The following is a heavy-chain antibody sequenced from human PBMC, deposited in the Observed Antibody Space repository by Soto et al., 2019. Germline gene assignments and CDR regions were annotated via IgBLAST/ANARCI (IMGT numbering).Heavy chain of an antibody. CDR3: ARVSKPSNYYDSSGYYY. CDR2: ISAYNGNT. V-gene: IGHV1-18*01. D-gene: IGHD3-22*01. Sequence: QVQLVQSGAEVKKPGASVKVSCKASGYTFTSYGISWVRQAPGQGLEWMGWISAYNGNTNYAQKLQGRVTMTTDTTTSTAYMELRSLRSDDTAVYYCARVSKPSNYYDSSGYYYWGQGTLVTVSS. CDR1: GYTFTSYG. J-gene: IGHJ4*02.